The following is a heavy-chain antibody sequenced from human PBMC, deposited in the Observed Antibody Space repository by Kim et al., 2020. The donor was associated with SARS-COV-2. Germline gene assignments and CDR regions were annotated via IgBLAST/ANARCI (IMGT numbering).Heavy chain of an antibody. CDR1: GFTFSRYW. D-gene: IGHD3-22*01. J-gene: IGHJ4*01. V-gene: IGHV3-74*01. CDR3: ARRAVDGSGTYYFDY. CDR2: IYSDGSGT. Sequence: GGSLRLSCAASGFTFSRYWMNWVRQPPGKGLVWVSRIYSDGSGTSYADSVKGRFTISRDNAKNSLYLQMNSLRADDTALYYCARRAVDGSGTYYFDYWG.